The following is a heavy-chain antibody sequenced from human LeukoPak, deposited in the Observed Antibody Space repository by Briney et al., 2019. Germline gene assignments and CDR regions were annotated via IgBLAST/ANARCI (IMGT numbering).Heavy chain of an antibody. CDR2: MSHTGAT. CDR1: GRSFSGYY. J-gene: IGHJ6*02. V-gene: IGHV4-34*01. CDR3: ARGLHYNILTGGMDV. Sequence: PSETLSLTCAVYGRSFSGYYWSWIRQSPEKGLEWIGEMSHTGATNYNPSLKSRVTVSVDTSKKQFSLNLRSVTAADTAVYYCARGLHYNILTGGMDVWGQGTTVIVSS. D-gene: IGHD3-9*01.